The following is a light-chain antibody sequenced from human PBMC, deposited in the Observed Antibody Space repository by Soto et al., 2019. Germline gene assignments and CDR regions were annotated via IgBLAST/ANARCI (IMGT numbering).Light chain of an antibody. J-gene: IGKJ1*01. CDR3: QQYSSSRT. CDR1: QSVSSTY. Sequence: EVVLTQSPGTLSLSPGERATLSCRASQSVSSTYLIWYPQKPGQAPRLLIYGGSSRATGIPVRFSGSGSETDFTLTITRLEPEDFAVYYCQQYSSSRTFGQGTKVDIK. CDR2: GGS. V-gene: IGKV3-20*01.